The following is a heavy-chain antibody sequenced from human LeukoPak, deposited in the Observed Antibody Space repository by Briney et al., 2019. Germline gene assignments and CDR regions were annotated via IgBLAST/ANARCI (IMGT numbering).Heavy chain of an antibody. V-gene: IGHV1-2*02. J-gene: IGHJ4*02. Sequence: ASVKVSCKASGYTFSDFYIHWVRQAPGQGLEYVGWITPKSGDTYSPQRFQGRVTMTRDASISTAYMELSSLRSDDTAVYFCARVRLADERAWAYWGQGTLVSVSS. CDR1: GYTFSDFY. CDR2: ITPKSGDT. D-gene: IGHD3-3*02. CDR3: ARVRLADERAWAY.